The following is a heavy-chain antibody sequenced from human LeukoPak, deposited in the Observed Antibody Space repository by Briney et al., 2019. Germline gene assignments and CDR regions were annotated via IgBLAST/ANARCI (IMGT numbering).Heavy chain of an antibody. V-gene: IGHV4-59*01. CDR1: GGSISSYY. CDR3: ARGVRWLQLPDY. J-gene: IGHJ4*02. CDR2: IYYSGST. D-gene: IGHD5-24*01. Sequence: SETLSLTCTVSGGSISSYYWSWIRQPPGKGLEWIGYIYYSGSTNYNPSLKSRVTISVDTSKSQFSLKLSSVTAADTAVYYCARGVRWLQLPDYWGQGTLVTVSS.